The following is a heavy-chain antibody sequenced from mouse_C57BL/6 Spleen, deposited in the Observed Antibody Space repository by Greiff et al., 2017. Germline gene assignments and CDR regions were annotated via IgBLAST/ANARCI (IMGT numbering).Heavy chain of an antibody. D-gene: IGHD1-1*01. V-gene: IGHV5-16*01. CDR2: INYDGSST. CDR3: ARNLRPYAMDY. J-gene: IGHJ4*01. CDR1: GFTFSDYY. Sequence: EVKLMESEGGLVQPGSSLKLSCTASGFTFSDYYMAWVRQVPEKGLEWVANINYDGSSTYYLDSLKSRFIISRDNAKNILYPQMSSLKSEDTATYYCARNLRPYAMDYWGQGTSVTVSS.